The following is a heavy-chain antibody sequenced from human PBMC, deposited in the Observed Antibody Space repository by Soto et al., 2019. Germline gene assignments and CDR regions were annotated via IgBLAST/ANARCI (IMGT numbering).Heavy chain of an antibody. CDR1: GFTFSSYA. Sequence: GGSLRLSCAASGFTFSSYAMSWVRQAPGKGLEWVSAISGSGGRTYYDDSGKGRCTISRDNSKNTLYLQMNSLRAEDTAVDDYSRTPGLEWPDTAQHWGQGTLVTVSS. CDR3: SRTPGLEWPDTAQH. D-gene: IGHD3-3*01. V-gene: IGHV3-23*01. J-gene: IGHJ1*01. CDR2: ISGSGGRT.